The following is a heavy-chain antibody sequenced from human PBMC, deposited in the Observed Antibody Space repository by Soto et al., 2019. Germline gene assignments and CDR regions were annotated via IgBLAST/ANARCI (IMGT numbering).Heavy chain of an antibody. CDR3: AGRYKANRYYYGSGSYYGMDV. V-gene: IGHV4-34*01. CDR1: GGSFSGYY. Sequence: SETLSLTCAVYGGSFSGYYWSWIRQPPGKGLEWIGEINHSGSTNYNPSLKSRVTISVDTSKNQFSLRLSSVTAADTAVNYWAGRYKANRYYYGSGSYYGMDVWGQGTTVTVSS. J-gene: IGHJ6*02. D-gene: IGHD3-10*01. CDR2: INHSGST.